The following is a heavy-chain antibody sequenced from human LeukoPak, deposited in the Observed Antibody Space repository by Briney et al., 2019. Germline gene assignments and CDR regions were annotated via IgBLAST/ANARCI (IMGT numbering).Heavy chain of an antibody. CDR1: GFTFSSYG. CDR2: IWYDGSDE. V-gene: IGHV3-33*01. CDR3: ARELAAVIPAAGYIDF. D-gene: IGHD6-13*01. Sequence: GGSLRLSCAASGFTFSSYGFHWVRQAPGKGLEWVAVIWYDGSDEHYAASVKGRFTVSRDNSKNTLYLQMTSLRAEDTAVYYCARELAAVIPAAGYIDFWGQGTLVTVSS. J-gene: IGHJ4*02.